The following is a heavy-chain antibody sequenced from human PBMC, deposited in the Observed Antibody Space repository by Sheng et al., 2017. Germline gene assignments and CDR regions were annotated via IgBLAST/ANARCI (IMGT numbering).Heavy chain of an antibody. V-gene: IGHV4-4*07. CDR2: IYTSGST. CDR3: AREVEAARPPYYYYYYMDV. CDR1: GGSISSYY. Sequence: QVQLQESGPGLVKPSETLSLTCTVSGGSISSYYWSWIRQPAGKGLEWIGRIYTSGSTNYNPSLKSRVTMSVDTSKNQFSLKLSSVTAADTAVYYCAREVEAARPPYYYYYYMDVVGTKGPRSPSP. J-gene: IGHJ6*03. D-gene: IGHD6-6*01.